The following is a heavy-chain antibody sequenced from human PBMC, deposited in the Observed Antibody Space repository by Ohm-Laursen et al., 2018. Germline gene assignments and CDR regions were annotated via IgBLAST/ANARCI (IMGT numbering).Heavy chain of an antibody. V-gene: IGHV3-23*01. CDR2: ISGSGGST. Sequence: SLRLSCSATGFTFDSYTMSWVRQAPGKGLEWVSAISGSGGSTYYADSVKGRFTISRDNSKNTLYLQMNSLRAEDTAVYYCAKDLASRIYSSGWLPYYFDYWGQGTLVTVSS. D-gene: IGHD6-19*01. J-gene: IGHJ4*02. CDR1: GFTFDSYT. CDR3: AKDLASRIYSSGWLPYYFDY.